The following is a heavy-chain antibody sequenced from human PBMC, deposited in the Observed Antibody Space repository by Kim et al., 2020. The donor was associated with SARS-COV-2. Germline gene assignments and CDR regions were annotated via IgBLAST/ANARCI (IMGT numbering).Heavy chain of an antibody. CDR2: MNPNSGNT. CDR3: AREGGSGRFYYYGMDV. CDR1: GYTFTSYD. V-gene: IGHV1-8*01. D-gene: IGHD3-10*01. J-gene: IGHJ6*02. Sequence: ASVKVSCKASGYTFTSYDINWVRQATGQGLEWMGWMNPNSGNTGYAQKFQGRVTMTRNTSISTAYMELSSLRSEDTAVYYCAREGGSGRFYYYGMDVWGQGTTVTVSS.